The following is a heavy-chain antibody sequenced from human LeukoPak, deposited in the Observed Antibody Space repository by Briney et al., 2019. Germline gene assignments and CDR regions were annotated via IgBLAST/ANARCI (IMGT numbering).Heavy chain of an antibody. CDR2: IKQDGSEK. CDR3: ARVGGNTVVS. Sequence: PGGSLRLSCAASEFTFSTYWMSWVRQAPGKGLEWVADIKQDGSEKYYVDSVKGRFTISRDNAKNSLYLQMNSLRAEDTAVYYCARVGGNTVVSWGQGTLVTVSS. D-gene: IGHD4-23*01. V-gene: IGHV3-7*04. CDR1: EFTFSTYW. J-gene: IGHJ5*02.